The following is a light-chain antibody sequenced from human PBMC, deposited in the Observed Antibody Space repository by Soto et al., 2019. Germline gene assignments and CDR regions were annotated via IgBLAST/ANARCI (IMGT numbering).Light chain of an antibody. CDR3: MQVLQTPYT. Sequence: DIVMTQSPLSLPVTPREPASISCRSSQSLLHSNGYNYLDWYLQKPGQSPQLLIYLGSNRASGVPDRFSGSGSGTDFTLKISRVEAEDVGVYYCMQVLQTPYTFGQGTKLEIK. CDR2: LGS. CDR1: QSLLHSNGYNY. J-gene: IGKJ2*01. V-gene: IGKV2-28*01.